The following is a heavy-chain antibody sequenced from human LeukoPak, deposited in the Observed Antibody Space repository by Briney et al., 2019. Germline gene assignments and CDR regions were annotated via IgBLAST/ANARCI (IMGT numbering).Heavy chain of an antibody. CDR3: AREGSSGWYVKTAAFDI. CDR1: GYTFSGYY. J-gene: IGHJ3*02. CDR2: INPNSGGT. V-gene: IGHV1-2*02. D-gene: IGHD6-19*01. Sequence: ASVKVSCKASGYTFSGYYMHWVRQAPGQGLEWMGWINPNSGGTNYAQKFQGRVTMTRDTSISTAYMELSRLRSDDTAVYYCAREGSSGWYVKTAAFDIWGQGTMVTVSS.